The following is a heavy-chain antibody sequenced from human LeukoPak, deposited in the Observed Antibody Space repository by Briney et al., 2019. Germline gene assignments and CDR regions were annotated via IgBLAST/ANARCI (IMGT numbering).Heavy chain of an antibody. CDR1: GFTFTTYW. J-gene: IGHJ4*02. D-gene: IGHD3-3*01. CDR2: IKQDGSEQ. V-gene: IGHV3-7*01. CDR3: ARGLFGVVKGFCGFDY. Sequence: GGSLRLSCAASGFTFTTYWMGWVRQAPGKGLEWVANIKQDGSEQYYVDSVKGRFTISRDNAKNSLYLQMNSLRAEDTAVYYCARGLFGVVKGFCGFDYWGQGTLVTVSS.